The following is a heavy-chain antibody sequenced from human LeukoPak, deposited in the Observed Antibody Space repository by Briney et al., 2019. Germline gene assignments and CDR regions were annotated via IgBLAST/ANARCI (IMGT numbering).Heavy chain of an antibody. D-gene: IGHD3-22*01. J-gene: IGHJ4*02. V-gene: IGHV3-20*01. Sequence: GGSLRLSCAASGFTFSSYAMSWVRQAPGKGLEWVSGINWNGGSTGYADSVKGRFTISRDNAKNSLYLQMNSLRAEDTALYHCARVDYYDSSGYYWDYWGQGTLVTVSS. CDR1: GFTFSSYA. CDR3: ARVDYYDSSGYYWDY. CDR2: INWNGGST.